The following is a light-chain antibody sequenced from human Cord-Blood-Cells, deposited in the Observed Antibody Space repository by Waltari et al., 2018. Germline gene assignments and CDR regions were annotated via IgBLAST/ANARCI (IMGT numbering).Light chain of an antibody. CDR2: AAS. Sequence: DIQMTQSPSSLSASVGDRVTITCRASQSISSYLNWYQQKPGKAPKLLIYAASSLQSGVPSRFSSSGSGTDFTLTISSLQPEDFATYYCQQSYSTPRTFGVGTNVEIK. V-gene: IGKV1-39*01. CDR3: QQSYSTPRT. CDR1: QSISSY. J-gene: IGKJ4*01.